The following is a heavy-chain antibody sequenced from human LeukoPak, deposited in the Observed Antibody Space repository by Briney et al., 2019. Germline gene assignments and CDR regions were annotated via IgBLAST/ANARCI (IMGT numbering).Heavy chain of an antibody. J-gene: IGHJ5*02. CDR2: ISAYNGNT. V-gene: IGHV1-18*01. CDR1: GYTFTSYG. D-gene: IGHD2-2*02. CDR3: ARDYCSSTSCYIYWSDP. Sequence: ASVKVSCKASGYTFTSYGMSWVRQAPGQGLEWMGWISAYNGNTNYAQKLQGRVTMTTDTSTSTAYMELRSLRSDDTAVYYCARDYCSSTSCYIYWSDPWGQGTLVTVYS.